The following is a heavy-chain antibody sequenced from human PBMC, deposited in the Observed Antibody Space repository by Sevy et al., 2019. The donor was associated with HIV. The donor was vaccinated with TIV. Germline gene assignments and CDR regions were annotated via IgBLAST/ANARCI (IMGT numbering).Heavy chain of an antibody. J-gene: IGHJ4*02. D-gene: IGHD4-17*01. V-gene: IGHV3-15*06. Sequence: GGCLRLSCAVSGFTFTNAWMGWVRQAPGKGLEWVGRIRSNTDGGTTYYAAPLKGRFTISRDDSKNTLYLQMNILKSADTAVYYCTTDREYSDYKGGFDYWGQGTLVTVSS. CDR2: IRSNTDGGTT. CDR3: TTDREYSDYKGGFDY. CDR1: GFTFTNAW.